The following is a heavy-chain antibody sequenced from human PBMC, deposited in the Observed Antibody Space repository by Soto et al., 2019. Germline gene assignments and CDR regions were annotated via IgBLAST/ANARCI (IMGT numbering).Heavy chain of an antibody. CDR2: ISSNGGTT. CDR1: GFTFSSYD. CDR3: VRRVSGNYDY. D-gene: IGHD1-7*01. V-gene: IGHV3-64*01. J-gene: IGHJ4*02. Sequence: EVQLAESGGGMVQPGGSLRLSCVASGFTFSSYDMHWVRQAPGKGLEYVSSISSNGGTTYYGNSVKGRFTISRDNSKNALYRQMGSLTAGDMAVYYCVRRVSGNYDYWGQGTLVTVSS.